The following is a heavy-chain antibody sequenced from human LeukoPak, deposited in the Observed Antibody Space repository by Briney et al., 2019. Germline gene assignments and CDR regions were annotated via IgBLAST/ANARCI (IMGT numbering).Heavy chain of an antibody. J-gene: IGHJ5*02. CDR3: TKDPNGDYVGAFEP. Sequence: GGSLRLSCAASGFSFSSFAMTWVRQAPWKGLEWVSSITGGHYPTYNTDSVKGRFTISRDNSKNTLYLQMTSLRADDTAVYYCTKDPNGDYVGAFEPWGQGTLVTVSS. CDR1: GFSFSSFA. D-gene: IGHD4-17*01. V-gene: IGHV3-23*01. CDR2: ITGGHYPT.